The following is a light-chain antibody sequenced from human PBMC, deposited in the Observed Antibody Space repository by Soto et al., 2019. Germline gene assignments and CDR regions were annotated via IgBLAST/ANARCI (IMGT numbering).Light chain of an antibody. Sequence: DVVMTQSPLSLPVTPGQPASISCRSSQGLVHSNGYTYLNWFQQRPGQSPRRLIYLVSDRDSGVPDRFSGSGSGTDFTLKISRVEAEDVGVYYCMQGTHWPWTFGQGTKVDIK. V-gene: IGKV2-30*02. CDR3: MQGTHWPWT. CDR2: LVS. CDR1: QGLVHSNGYTY. J-gene: IGKJ1*01.